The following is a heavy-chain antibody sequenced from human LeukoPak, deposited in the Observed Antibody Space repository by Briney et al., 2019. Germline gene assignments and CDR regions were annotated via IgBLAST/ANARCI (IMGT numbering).Heavy chain of an antibody. J-gene: IGHJ4*02. CDR3: ARGQYGSGGSYRGWVY. Sequence: SETLSLTCAVYGVSFSDFYWSWIRQVPGKGLDWIAEINQSGATNYNPSLESRVTILQDTSKNQLSLQLTSVSATDTAIYYCARGQYGSGGSYRGWVYWGQGTLVTVSS. D-gene: IGHD3-22*01. CDR2: INQSGAT. V-gene: IGHV4-34*01. CDR1: GVSFSDFY.